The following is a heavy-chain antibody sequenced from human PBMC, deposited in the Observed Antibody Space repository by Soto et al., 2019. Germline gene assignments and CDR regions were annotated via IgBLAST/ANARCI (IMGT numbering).Heavy chain of an antibody. CDR3: VRTTYFSDSSGYNRCFDY. V-gene: IGHV3-72*01. CDR2: SRDKAQGYST. CDR1: GFTFSNAW. D-gene: IGHD3-22*01. Sequence: GGSLRLSCAASGFTFSNAWMSLVRQAPGKGLEWVGRSRDKAQGYSTEYAASVKGRFTTSRDDSKNSVYLQMNSLKTEDTAVYYCVRTTYFSDSSGYNRCFDYWGEGTLVTVSS. J-gene: IGHJ4*02.